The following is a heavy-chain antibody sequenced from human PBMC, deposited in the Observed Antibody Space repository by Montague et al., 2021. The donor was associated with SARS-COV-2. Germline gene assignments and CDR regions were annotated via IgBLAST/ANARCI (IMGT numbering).Heavy chain of an antibody. Sequence: SETLSLTCTVTGGPISGSSDYWGWIRQSPGKGLEWIASVDYSGNTYYSPSLESRLTISVDTSKNQFSLELNSVTAADTALYYCARREYSYGWGDWGQGTLVTVSS. CDR2: VDYSGNT. CDR3: ARREYSYGWGD. V-gene: IGHV4-39*01. J-gene: IGHJ4*02. D-gene: IGHD5-18*01. CDR1: GGPISGSSDY.